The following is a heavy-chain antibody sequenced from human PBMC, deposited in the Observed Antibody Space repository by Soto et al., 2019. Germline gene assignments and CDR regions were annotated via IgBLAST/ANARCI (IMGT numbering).Heavy chain of an antibody. V-gene: IGHV3-21*01. D-gene: IGHD5-12*01. J-gene: IGHJ5*02. Sequence: EVQLVESGGGLVKPGWSLRLSCAASGFTLSSYSVNWVRQAPGKGLEWVSCISSSNSYIYYADSVKGRFTISRDSAKNSLYLQMNSLRAEDTAVYYCAIRGPGAYASPFDPWGQGTLVTVSS. CDR1: GFTLSSYS. CDR3: AIRGPGAYASPFDP. CDR2: ISSSNSYI.